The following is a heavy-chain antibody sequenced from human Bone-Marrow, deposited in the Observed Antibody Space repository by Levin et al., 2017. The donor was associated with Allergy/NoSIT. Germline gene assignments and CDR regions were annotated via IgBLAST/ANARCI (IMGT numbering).Heavy chain of an antibody. CDR1: GFNFDNFV. V-gene: IGHV3-9*01. D-gene: IGHD2-21*01. CDR3: ARGWGGPFDY. Sequence: PGGSLRLSCVAVGFNFDNFVMHWVRQVPGKGLEWVSSINWDKSDIGYADSVKGRFTISRNNLETSLYLHMNSVRPEDTALYFCARGWGGPFDYWGQGTLVTVSS. CDR2: INWDKSDI. J-gene: IGHJ4*01.